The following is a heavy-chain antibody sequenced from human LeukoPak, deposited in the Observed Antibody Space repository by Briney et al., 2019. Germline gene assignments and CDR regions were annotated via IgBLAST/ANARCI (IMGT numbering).Heavy chain of an antibody. V-gene: IGHV3-23*01. J-gene: IGHJ4*02. CDR2: TSGSGGSI. CDR3: VGSSGWYRGGKNFDY. Sequence: GSLRLSCTASGFTFGMSSMTWVRQAPGRGLEWVSITSGSGGSIYYADSVKGRFTISRDNSKNTLYLQMNSLRAEDTAVYYCVGSSGWYRGGKNFDYWGQGTLVTVSS. CDR1: GFTFGMSS. D-gene: IGHD6-19*01.